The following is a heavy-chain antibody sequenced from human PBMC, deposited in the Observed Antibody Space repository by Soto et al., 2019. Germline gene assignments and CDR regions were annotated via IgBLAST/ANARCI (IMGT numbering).Heavy chain of an antibody. CDR1: GFTFSTYW. CDR2: IKSDGGT. Sequence: EVQLVESGGGVVQPGGSLKLSCAASGFTFSTYWMHWVRQVPGMGLVWVSRIKSDGGTYYADSVKGRFTMSRDNAKNMVYLQMNSLRDDDTAVYYCARDEEWLIGGLWGQGTMVTVSS. V-gene: IGHV3-74*01. J-gene: IGHJ3*01. D-gene: IGHD5-12*01. CDR3: ARDEEWLIGGL.